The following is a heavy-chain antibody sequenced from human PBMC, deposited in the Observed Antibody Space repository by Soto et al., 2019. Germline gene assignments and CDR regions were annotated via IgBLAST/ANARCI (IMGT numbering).Heavy chain of an antibody. CDR1: GYTFTSYG. Sequence: QVQLVQSGAEVKKPGASVRDSCKVSGYTFTSYGISWVRQAPGQGLEWMGWISAYNGNTNYAQRLQGRVTLTTDTPTSTADMELRSLRSDDTAVYFCARDPAINVNPAPEFVYWGQGTLVTVSS. CDR3: ARDPAINVNPAPEFVY. D-gene: IGHD2-2*01. CDR2: ISAYNGNT. J-gene: IGHJ4*02. V-gene: IGHV1-18*01.